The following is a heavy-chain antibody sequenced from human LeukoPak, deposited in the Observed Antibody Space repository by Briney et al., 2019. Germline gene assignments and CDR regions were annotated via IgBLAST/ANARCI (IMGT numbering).Heavy chain of an antibody. Sequence: SETLSLTCAVYGGSFSGYYWSGIRQPPGKGLEWIGEINHSGSTNYNPSLKSRVTISVDTSKNQFSLKLSSVTAADTAVYYCARRWASLRSLDYWGQGTLVTVSS. V-gene: IGHV4-34*01. J-gene: IGHJ4*02. D-gene: IGHD4-17*01. CDR1: GGSFSGYY. CDR3: ARRWASLRSLDY. CDR2: INHSGST.